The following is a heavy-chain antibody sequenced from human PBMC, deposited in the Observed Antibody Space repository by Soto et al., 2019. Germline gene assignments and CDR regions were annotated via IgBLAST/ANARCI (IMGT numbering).Heavy chain of an antibody. Sequence: PGGSLRLSCAASGFTFSSSSMNWVRQAPGKGLEWVSSISSSSSYIYYADSVKGRFTISRDNAKNSLYLQMNSLRAEDTAVYYYARDANDAFDIWGQGTMVTVSS. J-gene: IGHJ3*02. CDR2: ISSSSSYI. CDR3: ARDANDAFDI. CDR1: GFTFSSSS. V-gene: IGHV3-21*01.